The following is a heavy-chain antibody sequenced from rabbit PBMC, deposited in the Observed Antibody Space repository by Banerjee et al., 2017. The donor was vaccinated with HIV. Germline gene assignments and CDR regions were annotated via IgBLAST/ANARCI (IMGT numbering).Heavy chain of an antibody. V-gene: IGHV1S45*01. J-gene: IGHJ6*01. D-gene: IGHD4-1*01. CDR3: ARNYVHSSGL. CDR1: GFSFSSNNY. CDR2: IGFDSGST. Sequence: QEQLVESGGGLVQPEGSLTLTCTASGFSFSSNNYMCWVRQAPGKGLEWIGCIGFDSGSTWYASWVNGRFTVSKTSSTTVTLQMTSLTAADTATYFCARNYVHSSGLRGPGTLVTVS.